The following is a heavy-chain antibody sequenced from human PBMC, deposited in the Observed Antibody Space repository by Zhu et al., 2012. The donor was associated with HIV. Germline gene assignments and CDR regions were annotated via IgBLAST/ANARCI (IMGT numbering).Heavy chain of an antibody. CDR1: GGSISSHY. CDR3: AREYSSGWYSFGY. CDR2: IYYSGST. D-gene: IGHD6-19*01. J-gene: IGHJ4*02. Sequence: QVQLQESGPGLVKPSETLSLTCTVSGGSISSHYWSWIRQPPGKGLEWIGYIYYSGSTNYNPSLKSRVTISVDTSKNQFSLKLSSVTAADTAVYYCAREYSSGWYSFGYWGQGTLVTVSS. V-gene: IGHV4-59*11.